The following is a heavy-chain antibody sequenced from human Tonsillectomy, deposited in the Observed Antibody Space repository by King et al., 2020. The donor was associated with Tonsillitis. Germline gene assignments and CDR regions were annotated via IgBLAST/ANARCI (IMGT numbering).Heavy chain of an antibody. Sequence: VQLQESGPGLVKPSETLSLTCTVSGGSISSYYWSWIRQPPGKGLEWIGYIYYSGSTNSNPSLKGRVTISVDTSKNQFSLKLGSVTAADTAGYYCARFIAVAGTWYYFDYWGQGTLVTVSS. CDR3: ARFIAVAGTWYYFDY. J-gene: IGHJ4*02. CDR1: GGSISSYY. V-gene: IGHV4-59*01. D-gene: IGHD6-19*01. CDR2: IYYSGST.